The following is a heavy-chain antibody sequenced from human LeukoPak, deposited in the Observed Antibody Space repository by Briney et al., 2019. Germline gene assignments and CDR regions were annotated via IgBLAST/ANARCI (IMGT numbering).Heavy chain of an antibody. D-gene: IGHD3-9*01. CDR1: GGSISSSSYY. V-gene: IGHV4-39*07. CDR2: IYYSGST. CDR3: ARHYYDILTGYYRFDY. J-gene: IGHJ4*02. Sequence: SETLSLTCTVSGGSISSSSYYWGWIRQPPGKGLEWIGSIYYSGSTYYNPSLKSRVTISVDTSKNQFSLKLSSVTAEDTAVYYCARHYYDILTGYYRFDYWGQGTLVTVSS.